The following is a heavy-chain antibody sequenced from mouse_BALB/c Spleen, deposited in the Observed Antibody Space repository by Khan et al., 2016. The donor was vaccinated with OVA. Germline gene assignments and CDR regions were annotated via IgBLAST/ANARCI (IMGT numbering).Heavy chain of an antibody. V-gene: IGHV5-6-4*01. CDR3: TSDGNYAHWYVDV. J-gene: IGHJ1*01. CDR1: GFTFSSYT. D-gene: IGHD2-1*01. Sequence: EVELVESGGGLVKPGGSLKLSCAASGFTFSSYTMSWVRQTPEKRLEWVATISSGGTYTYYPDSVKGRFTISRDNAKNTLYLQMSSLKSEDTVMYYCTSDGNYAHWYVDVWGAGATVTVSS. CDR2: ISSGGTYT.